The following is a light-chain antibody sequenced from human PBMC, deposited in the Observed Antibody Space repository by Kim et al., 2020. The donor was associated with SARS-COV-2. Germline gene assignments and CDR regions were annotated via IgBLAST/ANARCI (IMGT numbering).Light chain of an antibody. Sequence: SYELTQPPSVSVAPGQTARITCGGNSIGGKSVHWYQQKPGQAPVLVIHYDSDRPSGIPERFSGSNSGNTATLTISRVEAGDEADYYCQVWDNDRKGLFGGGTKLTVL. CDR1: SIGGKS. V-gene: IGLV3-21*04. CDR2: YDS. J-gene: IGLJ2*01. CDR3: QVWDNDRKGL.